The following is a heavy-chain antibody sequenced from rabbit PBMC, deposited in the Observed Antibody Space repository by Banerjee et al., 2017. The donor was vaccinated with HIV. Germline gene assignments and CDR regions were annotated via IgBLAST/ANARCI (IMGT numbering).Heavy chain of an antibody. V-gene: IGHV1S40*01. Sequence: QSLEESGGDLVKPGASLTLTCTASGVSFSSSYYMCWVRQAPGKGLEWVACIYVGSSGSTYYASWAKGRFTISKTSSTTVTLQMTSLTAADTATYFCARDGSSSAYYDYFNLWGPGTLVTVS. CDR1: GVSFSSSYY. D-gene: IGHD1-1*01. CDR3: ARDGSSSAYYDYFNL. CDR2: IYVGSSGST. J-gene: IGHJ4*01.